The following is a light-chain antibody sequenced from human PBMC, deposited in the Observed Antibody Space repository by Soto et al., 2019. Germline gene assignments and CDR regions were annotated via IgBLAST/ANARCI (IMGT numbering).Light chain of an antibody. CDR2: DNN. CDR3: GTWDSSLSAVV. CDR1: NPNIGNNY. J-gene: IGLJ2*01. Sequence: SVLTQPPSVSAAPGQKVTISCSGSNPNIGNNYVSWYQQLPGTAPKLLIFDNNKRPSGIPDRFSGSKSGTSATLGITGLQTGDEADYYCGTWDSSLSAVVFGGGTKVTVL. V-gene: IGLV1-51*01.